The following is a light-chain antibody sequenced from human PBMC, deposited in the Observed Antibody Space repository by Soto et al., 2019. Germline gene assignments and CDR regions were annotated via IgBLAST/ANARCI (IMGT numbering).Light chain of an antibody. CDR3: AAWDDRLKGWV. CDR2: SNN. V-gene: IGLV1-44*01. J-gene: IGLJ3*02. CDR1: SSNIGSNT. Sequence: QSVLTQPPSASGTPGQRVTISCSGSSSNIGSNTVNWYQQLPGTAPKLLIYSNNQRPSGVPDRFSCSKSGTSASLAISGLQSEDEADYYCAAWDDRLKGWVFGGGTKLTVL.